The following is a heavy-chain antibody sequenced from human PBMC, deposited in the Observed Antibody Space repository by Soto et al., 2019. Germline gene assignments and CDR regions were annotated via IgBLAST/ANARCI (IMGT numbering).Heavy chain of an antibody. J-gene: IGHJ4*02. CDR3: ARSRPIDDASSGLGYFDY. CDR2: NITIFGTA. V-gene: IGHV1-69*01. Sequence: QVQLVQSGAEVNKPGSSVKVSCKASGGTFSSYALSWVRQAPGQGLEWMGGNITIFGTANYAQKFQGRVTITADEATSTAYMELSSLRSEDTAVEYCARSRPIDDASSGLGYFDYWGQGTLVTVSS. D-gene: IGHD3-22*01. CDR1: GGTFSSYA.